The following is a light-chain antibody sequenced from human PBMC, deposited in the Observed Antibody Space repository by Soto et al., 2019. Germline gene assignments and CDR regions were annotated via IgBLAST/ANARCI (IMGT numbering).Light chain of an antibody. J-gene: IGLJ2*01. V-gene: IGLV1-44*01. Sequence: QSVLTQPPSASGTPGQRVAISCSGGSSDIGSNPVNWYLHLPGAAPKLLIYRDNQRPSGVPDRFSGSKSGTSASLTISGLQFEDEADYFCSAWDDNIYVPVFGGGIKVTVL. CDR2: RDN. CDR1: SSDIGSNP. CDR3: SAWDDNIYVPV.